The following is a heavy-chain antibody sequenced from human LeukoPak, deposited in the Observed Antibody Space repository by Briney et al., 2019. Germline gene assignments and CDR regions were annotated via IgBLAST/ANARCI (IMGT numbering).Heavy chain of an antibody. J-gene: IGHJ4*02. CDR3: ARPSDSSGYALTQYYFDY. D-gene: IGHD3-22*01. V-gene: IGHV1-46*01. CDR2: INPSGGST. Sequence: ASVKVSCKASGYTFTSYYMHWVPQAPGQGLGRMGIINPSGGSTSYAQKFQGRVTMTRDTSTSTVYMELSSLRSEDTAVYYCARPSDSSGYALTQYYFDYWGQGTLVTVSS. CDR1: GYTFTSYY.